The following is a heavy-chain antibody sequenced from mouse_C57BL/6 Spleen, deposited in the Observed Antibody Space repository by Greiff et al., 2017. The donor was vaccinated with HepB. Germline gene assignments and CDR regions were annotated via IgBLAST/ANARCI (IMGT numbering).Heavy chain of an antibody. CDR2: INPNNGGT. CDR1: GYTFTDYN. J-gene: IGHJ4*01. D-gene: IGHD1-1*01. CDR3: ARGDYYGSSPHYAMDY. V-gene: IGHV1-18*01. Sequence: VQLQQSGPELVKPGASVKIPCKASGYTFTDYNMDWVKQSHGKSLEWIGDINPNNGGTIYNQKFKGKATLTVDKSSSTAYMELRSLTSEDTAVYYCARGDYYGSSPHYAMDYWGQGTSVTVSS.